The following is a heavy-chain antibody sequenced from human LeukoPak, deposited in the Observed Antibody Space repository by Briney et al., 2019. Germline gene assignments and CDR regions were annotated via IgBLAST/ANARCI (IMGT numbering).Heavy chain of an antibody. J-gene: IGHJ3*02. CDR2: IYSDRRT. CDR3: ARCGSDYNGGAFDI. Sequence: PGGSLRLSCAASGFSVRSHYMSWVRQAPGKGLEWVAVIYSDRRTHYGDSVKGRFTISRDNSNNTLHLQVNSLRGEDTAVYYCARCGSDYNGGAFDIWGQGTVVTVSS. CDR1: GFSVRSHY. D-gene: IGHD2-21*02. V-gene: IGHV3-53*01.